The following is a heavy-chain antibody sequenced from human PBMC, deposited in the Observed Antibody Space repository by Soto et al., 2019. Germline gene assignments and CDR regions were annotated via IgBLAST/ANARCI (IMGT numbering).Heavy chain of an antibody. J-gene: IGHJ4*02. CDR3: ARGSSRWDY. CDR2: IYSGVRN. D-gene: IGHD6-13*01. CDR1: GGSISSFY. V-gene: IGHV4-4*07. Sequence: SETLSLTCTVAGGSISSFYWSWIRQPAGKGLEWIGRIYSGVRNNYNPSLKSRVTMSVDTSKNQFSLRLSSVTAADTAMYYCARGSSRWDYWGQGTLVTVSS.